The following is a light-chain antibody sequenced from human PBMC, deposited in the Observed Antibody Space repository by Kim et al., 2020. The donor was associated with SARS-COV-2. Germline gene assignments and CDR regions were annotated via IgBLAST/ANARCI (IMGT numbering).Light chain of an antibody. V-gene: IGKV3-11*01. Sequence: SPGERVTLYCRASQSVSSNLAWYQQSPGQAPRLLIYDASNRATGIPARFSGSGSGTDFTLTISSLEAEDFAVYYCQQGSNWPLTFGGGTKVDIK. CDR1: QSVSSN. J-gene: IGKJ4*01. CDR3: QQGSNWPLT. CDR2: DAS.